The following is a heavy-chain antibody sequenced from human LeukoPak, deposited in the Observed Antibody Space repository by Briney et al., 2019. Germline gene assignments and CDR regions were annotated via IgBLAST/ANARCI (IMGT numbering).Heavy chain of an antibody. D-gene: IGHD3-22*01. CDR2: IYDSGST. CDR3: ARQSISGSAVSYFDY. V-gene: IGHV4-59*11. CDR1: GGSISGHY. Sequence: SETLSLTCTVSGGSISGHYGRWIRQPPGKGLEWIGNIYDSGSTNYNPSLKSRLTISVDTSKNQCSLKLSSVTAADTAVYYCARQSISGSAVSYFDYWGQGTLVNVSS. J-gene: IGHJ4*02.